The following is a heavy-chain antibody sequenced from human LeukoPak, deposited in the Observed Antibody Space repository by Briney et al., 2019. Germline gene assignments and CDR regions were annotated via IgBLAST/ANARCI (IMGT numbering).Heavy chain of an antibody. J-gene: IGHJ4*02. CDR2: INPNSGGT. D-gene: IGHD3-10*01. Sequence: ASVKVSCKASGYTFTGYYMHWVRQAPGQGLEWMGWINPNSGGTNYAQKFQGRVTITRDTSISTAYMELSRLRSDDTAVYYCARDLIWFGESNVDYWGQGTLVTVSS. V-gene: IGHV1-2*02. CDR3: ARDLIWFGESNVDY. CDR1: GYTFTGYY.